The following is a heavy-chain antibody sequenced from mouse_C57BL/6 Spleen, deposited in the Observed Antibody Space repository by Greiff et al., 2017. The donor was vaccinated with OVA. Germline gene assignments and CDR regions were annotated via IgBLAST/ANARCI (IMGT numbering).Heavy chain of an antibody. Sequence: EVQLVESGPELVKPGASVKISCKASGYSFTDYNMNWVKQSNGKSLEWIGVINPNYGTTSYNQKFKGKATLTVDQSSSTAYMQLNSLTSEDSAVYYCARKDYGNYEGYFDYWGQGTTLTVSS. D-gene: IGHD2-1*01. CDR1: GYSFTDYN. CDR3: ARKDYGNYEGYFDY. CDR2: INPNYGTT. J-gene: IGHJ2*01. V-gene: IGHV1-39*01.